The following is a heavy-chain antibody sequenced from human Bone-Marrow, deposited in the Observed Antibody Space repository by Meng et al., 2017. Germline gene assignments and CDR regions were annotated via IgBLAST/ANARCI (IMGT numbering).Heavy chain of an antibody. J-gene: IGHJ1*01. D-gene: IGHD3-22*01. CDR3: ARERYDTSGYYIEYFQH. V-gene: IGHV4-39*07. Sequence: SETLSLTCTVSGGSVSSGSCCWSWVRQPPGKGLEWIGSVHYSGSTYYNPSLQSRVTISVDTSKNQFSLKLSSVIAADTAVYYCARERYDTSGYYIEYFQHWGQGTLVTVSS. CDR2: VHYSGST. CDR1: GGSVSSGSCC.